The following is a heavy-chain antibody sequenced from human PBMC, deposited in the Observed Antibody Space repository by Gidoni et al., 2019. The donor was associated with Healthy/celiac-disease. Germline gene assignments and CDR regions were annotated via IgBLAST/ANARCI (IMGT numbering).Heavy chain of an antibody. CDR3: ARSRDIVVVPAAMKSLGNGMDV. CDR2: FGTA. CDR1: GGTFSSYA. D-gene: IGHD2-2*01. Sequence: VQRVQAGAEVKKPGSSVKVSCKAYGGTFSSYAISWVRQAPIFGTANYAQKLQGRVTITADKSTSTAYMELSSLRSEDTAVYYCARSRDIVVVPAAMKSLGNGMDVWGQGTTVTVSS. V-gene: IGHV1-69*06. J-gene: IGHJ6*02.